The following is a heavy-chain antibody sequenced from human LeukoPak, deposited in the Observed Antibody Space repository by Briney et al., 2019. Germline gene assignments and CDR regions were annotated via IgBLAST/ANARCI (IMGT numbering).Heavy chain of an antibody. J-gene: IGHJ4*02. D-gene: IGHD6-19*01. CDR3: VRTYSSGWYGSVDY. CDR1: GFAFSGYA. Sequence: GSLRLSCSASGFAFSGYAMHWVRQAPGRGLESVSGISSNVDSTYYADSVKGRFTISTDNSKNTLYLQMGSLRADDTAVYDCVRTYSSGWYGSVDYWGQGTLVTVSS. CDR2: ISSNVDST. V-gene: IGHV3-64D*06.